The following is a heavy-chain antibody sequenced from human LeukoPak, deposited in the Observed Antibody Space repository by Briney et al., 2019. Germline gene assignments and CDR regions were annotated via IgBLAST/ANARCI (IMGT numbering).Heavy chain of an antibody. V-gene: IGHV4-4*09. J-gene: IGHJ4*02. CDR2: IYTSGST. CDR3: ARHPAGSPFDY. D-gene: IGHD6-13*01. Sequence: SETLSLTCTVSGGSISSYYWSWIRQPPGKGLEWIGYIYTSGSTNYNPSLKSRVTISVDTSKNQFSLKLSSVTAADTAVYYCARHPAGSPFDYWGQGTLATVSS. CDR1: GGSISSYY.